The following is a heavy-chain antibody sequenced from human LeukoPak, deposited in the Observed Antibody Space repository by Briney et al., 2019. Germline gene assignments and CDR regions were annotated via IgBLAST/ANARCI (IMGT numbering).Heavy chain of an antibody. CDR1: GFTFSDYY. D-gene: IGHD6-13*01. J-gene: IGHJ3*02. CDR3: ARVAYSSSWYEAGAFDI. V-gene: IGHV3-11*01. CDR2: ISSSGSTI. Sequence: SGGSLRLSCAASGFTFSDYYMSWIRQAPGKGLEWVSYISSSGSTIYYADSVKGRFTISRDNAKNSLYLQMNSLRAEDTAVYYCARVAYSSSWYEAGAFDIWGQGTMVTVSS.